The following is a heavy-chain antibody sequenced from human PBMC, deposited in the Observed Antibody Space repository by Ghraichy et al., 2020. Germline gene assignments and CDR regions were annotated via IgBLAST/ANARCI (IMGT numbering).Heavy chain of an antibody. CDR1: GGTFSSYA. CDR3: ARGKKRPPRLRFLEWFPTMDV. CDR2: IIPIFGTA. D-gene: IGHD3-3*01. Sequence: SVKVSCKASGGTFSSYAISWVRQAPGQGLEWMGGIIPIFGTANYAQKFQGRVTITADESTSTAYMELSSLRSEDTAVYYCARGKKRPPRLRFLEWFPTMDVWGQGTTVTVSS. J-gene: IGHJ6*02. V-gene: IGHV1-69*13.